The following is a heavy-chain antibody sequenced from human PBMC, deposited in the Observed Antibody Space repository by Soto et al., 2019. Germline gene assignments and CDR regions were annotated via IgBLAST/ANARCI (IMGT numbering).Heavy chain of an antibody. CDR1: GFTFTXXA. V-gene: IGHV1-58*01. CDR2: IVVGSGNT. J-gene: IGHJ4*02. Sequence: SVKXSCKASGFTFTXXAXXXVRQARGQRLEWIGWIVVGSGNTNYAQKFQERVTITRDMSTSTAYMELSSLRSEDTAVYYCAAAFKSSGYDSRWGQGTLVTVSS. CDR3: AAAFKSSGYDSR. D-gene: IGHD5-12*01.